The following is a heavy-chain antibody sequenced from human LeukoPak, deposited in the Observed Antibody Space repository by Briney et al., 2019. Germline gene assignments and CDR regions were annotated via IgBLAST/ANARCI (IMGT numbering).Heavy chain of an antibody. CDR3: ARVLVGATSWVFDY. CDR1: GDTISSNSAA. V-gene: IGHV6-1*01. J-gene: IGHJ4*02. CDR2: TYYRSNSYN. D-gene: IGHD1-26*01. Sequence: SQTLSLTCALSGDTISSNSAAWNWIRQPPSRGLEWLGRTYYRSNSYNDYAVSVKSTITINTATSKYQCTLPPNSVAPEDTVVYYCARVLVGATSWVFDYWGQGTLVTVSS.